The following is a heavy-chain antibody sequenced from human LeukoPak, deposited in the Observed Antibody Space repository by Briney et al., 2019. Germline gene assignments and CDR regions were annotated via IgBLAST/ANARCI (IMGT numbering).Heavy chain of an antibody. V-gene: IGHV3-30*18. Sequence: PGGSLRLSCAASTFTFSNYGMQWVRQAPGKGLEWVAVVSSDGSVEYYGDSVKGRFTISRGNSKNTLYLQMNSLRVEDTAVYYCVKEFGGHSYGAYFDYWGQGTLVTVSS. J-gene: IGHJ4*02. CDR1: TFTFSNYG. CDR3: VKEFGGHSYGAYFDY. CDR2: VSSDGSVE. D-gene: IGHD5-18*01.